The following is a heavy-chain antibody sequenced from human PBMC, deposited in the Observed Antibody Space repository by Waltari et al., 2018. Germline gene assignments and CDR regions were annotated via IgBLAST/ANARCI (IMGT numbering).Heavy chain of an antibody. CDR2: INPNSGGT. CDR3: AREVGDDAFDI. D-gene: IGHD1-26*01. CDR1: GYTFTGYY. Sequence: QVQLVQSGAEVKKPGASVKVSCKASGYTFTGYYMHWVRQAPGQGLEWMGGINPNSGGTNYAQKVQGRVTMTRDTSISTAYMELSRLRSDDTAVYYCAREVGDDAFDIWGQGTMVTVSS. V-gene: IGHV1-2*02. J-gene: IGHJ3*02.